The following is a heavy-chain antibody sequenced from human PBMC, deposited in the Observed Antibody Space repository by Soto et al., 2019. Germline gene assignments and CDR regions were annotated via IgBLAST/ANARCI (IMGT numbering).Heavy chain of an antibody. J-gene: IGHJ6*02. CDR3: ARGIAAAGTDYGMDV. CDR2: IDPSDSYT. D-gene: IGHD6-13*01. CDR1: GYSFTSYW. V-gene: IGHV5-10-1*01. Sequence: GESLKISCKGSGYSFTSYWISWVRQMPGKGLEWMGRIDPSDSYTNYSPSFQGHVTISADKSISTAYLQWNSLKASDTAMYYCARGIAAAGTDYGMDVWGQGTTFPVS.